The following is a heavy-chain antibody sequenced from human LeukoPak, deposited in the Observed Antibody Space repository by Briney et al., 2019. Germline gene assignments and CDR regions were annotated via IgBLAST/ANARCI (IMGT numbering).Heavy chain of an antibody. D-gene: IGHD6-13*01. Sequence: SETLSLTCTVSGGSISSYFWSWIRQPPGKGLEWIGFIFYSGGTNYNPSLKSRVTISVDTSKNQFSLKLSSVTAADTAVYYCARAWEQQLVQSAFDIWGQGTLVTVSS. J-gene: IGHJ3*02. CDR1: GGSISSYF. CDR3: ARAWEQQLVQSAFDI. V-gene: IGHV4-59*01. CDR2: IFYSGGT.